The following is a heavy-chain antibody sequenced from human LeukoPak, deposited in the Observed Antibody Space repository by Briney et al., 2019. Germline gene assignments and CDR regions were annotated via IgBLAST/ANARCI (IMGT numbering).Heavy chain of an antibody. V-gene: IGHV4-39*07. D-gene: IGHD1-26*01. CDR2: IYYSGST. J-gene: IGHJ4*02. CDR1: GGSISSSSYY. Sequence: PSETLSLTCTVSGGSISSSSYYWGWIRQPPGKGLEWIGSIYYSGSTYYNPSLKSRVTISVDTSKNQFSLKVSSVTAADTAVYYCARGSIVGATPFDYWGQGTLVTVSS. CDR3: ARGSIVGATPFDY.